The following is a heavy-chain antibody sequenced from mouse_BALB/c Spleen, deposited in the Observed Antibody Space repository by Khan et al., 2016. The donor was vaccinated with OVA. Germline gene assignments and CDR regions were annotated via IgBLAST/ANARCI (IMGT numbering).Heavy chain of an antibody. Sequence: VQLVESGAELVKAGASVKMSCKASGYTFTSYWMHWVKQRPGQGLEWFAETNPTNGRTYYNEKFKSKATLTVDKSSSTAYMLLSGPTSEDSAVYYCARIKKIVATYFDYWGQGTTLTVSS. CDR1: GYTFTSYW. D-gene: IGHD1-1*01. CDR3: ARIKKIVATYFDY. J-gene: IGHJ2*01. CDR2: TNPTNGRT. V-gene: IGHV1S81*02.